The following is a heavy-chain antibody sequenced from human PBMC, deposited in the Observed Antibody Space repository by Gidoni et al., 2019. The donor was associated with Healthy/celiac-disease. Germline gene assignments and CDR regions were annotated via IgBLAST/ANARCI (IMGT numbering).Heavy chain of an antibody. V-gene: IGHV5-10-1*03. D-gene: IGHD2-15*01. Sequence: EVQLVPSGAEVKKPGASLRISCKGSGYSFTSYWISWVRQMPGKGLEWMGRIDPSDSYTNYSPAFQGHVTISADKSISTAYRQWSSLKASDTAMYYCARHPPAPSSWGAFDIWGQGTMVTVSS. CDR1: GYSFTSYW. J-gene: IGHJ3*02. CDR2: IDPSDSYT. CDR3: ARHPPAPSSWGAFDI.